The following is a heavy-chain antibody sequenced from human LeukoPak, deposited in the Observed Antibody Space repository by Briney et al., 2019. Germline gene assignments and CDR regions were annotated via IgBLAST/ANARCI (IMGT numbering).Heavy chain of an antibody. Sequence: SETLSLTCTVSGGSVNSGGYYWTWIRQLPGKGLEWLGYIYYSGRTYYNPSLKSRITISLDTSKNQFSLNLTSVSAADTAFYFCARSSDYGDYDWGQGTLITVSS. D-gene: IGHD4-17*01. J-gene: IGHJ4*02. CDR2: IYYSGRT. CDR3: ARSSDYGDYD. V-gene: IGHV4-31*03. CDR1: GGSVNSGGYY.